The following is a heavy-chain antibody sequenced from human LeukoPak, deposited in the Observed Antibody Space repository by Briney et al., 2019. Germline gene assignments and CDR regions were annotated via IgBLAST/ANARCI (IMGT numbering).Heavy chain of an antibody. Sequence: GASVKVSCKASGYTFTGYYMHWVRQAPGQGLEWMGWINPNSGGTNYAQKFQGRVTMTRDTSISTAYMELSRLRSDDTAVYYCARGRGYQPEAHFDYWGQGTLVTVSS. CDR3: ARGRGYQPEAHFDY. CDR1: GYTFTGYY. V-gene: IGHV1-2*02. D-gene: IGHD2-2*01. J-gene: IGHJ4*02. CDR2: INPNSGGT.